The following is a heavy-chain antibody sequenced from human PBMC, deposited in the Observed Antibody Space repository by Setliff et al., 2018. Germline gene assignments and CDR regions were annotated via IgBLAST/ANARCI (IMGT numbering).Heavy chain of an antibody. J-gene: IGHJ6*03. CDR1: GDTFNNYA. D-gene: IGHD6-19*01. CDR2: IIPIYGST. CDR3: ARGPSGWSSATSRYYYYMDV. Sequence: GASVKVSCKTSGDTFNNYAITWVRQAPGQGPEWMGGIIPIYGSTNNAEKFQGRVTFSADESMSTVYMELSSLTSVDTALYYCARGPSGWSSATSRYYYYMDVWGKGTTVTVSS. V-gene: IGHV1-69*13.